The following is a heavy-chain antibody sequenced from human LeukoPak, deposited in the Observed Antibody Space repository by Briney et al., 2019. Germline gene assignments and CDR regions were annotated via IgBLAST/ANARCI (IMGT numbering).Heavy chain of an antibody. J-gene: IGHJ4*02. CDR3: ARVDIAAAGDFDY. D-gene: IGHD6-13*01. V-gene: IGHV3-21*01. CDR1: GFTFSSYS. Sequence: SGGSLRLSCAASGFTFSSYSMNWVRQAPGKGLEWVSSISSSSSYIYYADSVKGRFTISRDNAKNSLYLQMNSLRAEDTAVYYCARVDIAAAGDFDYWGPGTLVTVSS. CDR2: ISSSSSYI.